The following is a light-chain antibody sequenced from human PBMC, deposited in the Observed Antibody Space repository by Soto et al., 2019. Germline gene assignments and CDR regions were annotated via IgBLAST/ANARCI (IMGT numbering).Light chain of an antibody. Sequence: QPASVSGSPGQSITISCTGTSSDIGKYNYVSWFQQHPAKAPKLIIFEVSTRPSGVSNRFSGSKSGNTASLTISGLQAEDEADYYCSSYTGSNINTVVFGGGTQLTVL. CDR3: SSYTGSNINTVV. CDR1: SSDIGKYNY. V-gene: IGLV2-14*01. CDR2: EVS. J-gene: IGLJ2*01.